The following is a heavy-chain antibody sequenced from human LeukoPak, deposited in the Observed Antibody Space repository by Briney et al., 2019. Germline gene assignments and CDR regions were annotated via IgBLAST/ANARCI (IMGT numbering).Heavy chain of an antibody. V-gene: IGHV3-48*02. D-gene: IGHD3-10*01. J-gene: IGHJ4*02. CDR2: ISSGSSTT. CDR1: GFIFSPLG. CDR3: ARGRGLTLSYHYFDY. Sequence: GGSLRLSCAASGFIFSPLGMNWVRQAPGRGLEWVSYISSGSSTTYYADSVKGRFTISRDNAKNSLYLQVNSLRDEDTAVYYCARGRGLTLSYHYFDYWGQGTLVTVSS.